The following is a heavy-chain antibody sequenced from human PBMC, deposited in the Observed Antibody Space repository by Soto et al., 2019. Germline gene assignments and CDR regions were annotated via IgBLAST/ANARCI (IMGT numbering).Heavy chain of an antibody. V-gene: IGHV2-5*02. D-gene: IGHD3-16*01. CDR1: GFSLSTSRVG. CDR3: AHIMITWGGVSALDAFDM. J-gene: IGHJ3*02. CDR2: IYWDDDR. Sequence: SGPTLVNPTQTLTLTCSFSGFSLSTSRVGVAWIRQPPGKALEWLAIIYWDDDRRYSPSLKTRLAITKDTSKNQVVLTMTNLDPGDTATYYCAHIMITWGGVSALDAFDMWGQGTMVTLSS.